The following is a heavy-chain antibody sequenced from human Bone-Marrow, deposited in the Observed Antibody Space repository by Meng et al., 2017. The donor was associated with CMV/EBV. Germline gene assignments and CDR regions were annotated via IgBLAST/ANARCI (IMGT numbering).Heavy chain of an antibody. CDR1: GGTFSSYA. Sequence: SVKVSCKASGGTFSSYAISWVRQAPGQGLEWMGGIIPIFGTANYAQKFQGRVTITTDESTSTVYMELSSLRPEDTAVYYCATPLRYCSSTSCYYGMDVWGQGTTVTVSS. D-gene: IGHD2-2*01. V-gene: IGHV1-69*05. CDR2: IIPIFGTA. CDR3: ATPLRYCSSTSCYYGMDV. J-gene: IGHJ6*02.